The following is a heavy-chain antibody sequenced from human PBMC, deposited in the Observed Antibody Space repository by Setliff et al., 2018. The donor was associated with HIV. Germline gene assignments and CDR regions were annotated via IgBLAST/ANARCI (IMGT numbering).Heavy chain of an antibody. D-gene: IGHD6-6*01. CDR1: GVSVGSGDYY. CDR3: ATRPRIAARPFDY. J-gene: IGHJ4*02. CDR2: IFHSGDK. V-gene: IGHV4-31*03. Sequence: SETLSLTCSVSGVSVGSGDYYWHWIRQHPEKALEWIGYIFHSGDKYYNPSLKSRISMSVDTSKNQFSLELTSLTVADTAVYYCATRPRIAARPFDYWGQGMLVTVSS.